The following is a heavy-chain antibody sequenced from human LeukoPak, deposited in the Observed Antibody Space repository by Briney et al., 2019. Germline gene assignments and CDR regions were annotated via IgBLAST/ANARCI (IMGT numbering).Heavy chain of an antibody. CDR2: IYYSGST. Sequence: PSETLSLTWTVSGGSISSYYWSWIRQPPGKGLEWIGYIYYSGSTNYNPSLKSRVTISVDTSKNQFSLKLSSVTAADTAVYYCARGMGDCSSTSCYPYYYYYMDVWGKGTTVTVSS. CDR1: GGSISSYY. D-gene: IGHD2-2*01. CDR3: ARGMGDCSSTSCYPYYYYYMDV. J-gene: IGHJ6*03. V-gene: IGHV4-59*01.